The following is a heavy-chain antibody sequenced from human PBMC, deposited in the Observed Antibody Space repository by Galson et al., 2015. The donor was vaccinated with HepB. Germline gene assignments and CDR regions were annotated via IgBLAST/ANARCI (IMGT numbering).Heavy chain of an antibody. Sequence: SVKGSCKASRYTFTNYAMNWVRQAPGQGLEWMGWINTNSGNPTYAQGFTGRFLFSLDTSVSTAYLQISSLKAEDTAVYYCARDRDYDSGAYAFWGQGTLVTVSS. J-gene: IGHJ4*02. D-gene: IGHD3-22*01. CDR3: ARDRDYDSGAYAF. CDR1: RYTFTNYA. V-gene: IGHV7-4-1*02. CDR2: INTNSGNP.